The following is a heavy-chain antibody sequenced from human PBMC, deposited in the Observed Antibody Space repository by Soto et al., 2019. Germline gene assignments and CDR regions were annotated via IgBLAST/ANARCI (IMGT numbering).Heavy chain of an antibody. J-gene: IGHJ4*02. CDR3: ARLEGLATISYYFDF. V-gene: IGHV4-39*01. D-gene: IGHD3-9*01. Sequence: PSGTPSLTLSFFFVSIHRGKNFLGWDRPPPGKGLEWIGSIYYRGNAYYNPSLQTRVTISLDKSRSQFSLKLNSVTAADSAVYFCARLEGLATISYYFDFWGPGALVTVSS. CDR1: FVSIHRGKNF. CDR2: IYYRGNA.